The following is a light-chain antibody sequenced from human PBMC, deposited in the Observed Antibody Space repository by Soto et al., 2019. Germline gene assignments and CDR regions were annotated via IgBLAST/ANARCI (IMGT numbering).Light chain of an antibody. Sequence: QSVLTQPPSVSAAPGQKVSISCSLSISNVVKNFVSCYQHVPGKAPKLLIYDNQKRPSGIPDRFSASKSGTLATLDITGLQTGDEADYYCGTWDSSLTIGVIFGGGTK. V-gene: IGLV1-51*01. CDR3: GTWDSSLTIGVI. CDR2: DNQ. CDR1: ISNVVKNF. J-gene: IGLJ2*01.